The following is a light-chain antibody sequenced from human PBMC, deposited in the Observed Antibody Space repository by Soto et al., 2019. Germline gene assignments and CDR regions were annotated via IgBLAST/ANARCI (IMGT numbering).Light chain of an antibody. V-gene: IGKV3-11*01. Sequence: EIVLTQSPATLSLSPGERATLSCRASQSVSSYLAWYQQKPGQAPRLLIYDASNRATGIPARFSGSGSGTDFTLTISSLQSEDFAVYYCQQYDKWPPTFGQGTKGGYQ. CDR1: QSVSSY. CDR3: QQYDKWPPT. J-gene: IGKJ1*01. CDR2: DAS.